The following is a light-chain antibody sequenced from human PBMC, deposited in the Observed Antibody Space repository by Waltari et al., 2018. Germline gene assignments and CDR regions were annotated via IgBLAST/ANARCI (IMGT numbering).Light chain of an antibody. CDR1: QDITGW. V-gene: IGKV1-12*01. CDR3: QQATSFPPT. J-gene: IGKJ4*01. CDR2: SVS. Sequence: DIQMTQSPSSVSASVGDRVTITWRASQDITGWLAWYQQKPGKGPKMLIYSVSTLQSGVPTRFSGSGSGTKFTLTIASLQSEDSGTYYCQQATSFPPTFGGGTKVE.